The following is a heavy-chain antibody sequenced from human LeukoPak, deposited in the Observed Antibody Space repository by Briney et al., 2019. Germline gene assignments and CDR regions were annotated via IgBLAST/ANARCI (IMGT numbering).Heavy chain of an antibody. D-gene: IGHD1-1*01. CDR1: GYTFSGYY. CDR2: INPNSGAT. Sequence: ASVKVSCKASGYTFSGYYIHWVRQVPGQGLEWMGWINPNSGATSYAQKFQGGVTLTRDTSITTFYMEVCRLRSDDTAVYFCARYNWNDVVSALDYWGQGTLVTVSS. V-gene: IGHV1-2*02. J-gene: IGHJ4*02. CDR3: ARYNWNDVVSALDY.